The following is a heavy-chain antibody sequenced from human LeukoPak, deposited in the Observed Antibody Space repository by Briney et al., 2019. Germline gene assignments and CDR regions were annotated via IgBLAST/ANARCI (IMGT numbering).Heavy chain of an antibody. V-gene: IGHV3-48*03. Sequence: GGSLRLSCAASGFTFSSYEMNWVRQAPGKGLEWVSYITSSGSTIYYADSVKGRFTISRDNSKNTLYLQMNSLRAEDTAVYYCAKDPQGSCWGQGTLVTVSS. J-gene: IGHJ4*02. CDR3: AKDPQGSC. CDR2: ITSSGSTI. CDR1: GFTFSSYE.